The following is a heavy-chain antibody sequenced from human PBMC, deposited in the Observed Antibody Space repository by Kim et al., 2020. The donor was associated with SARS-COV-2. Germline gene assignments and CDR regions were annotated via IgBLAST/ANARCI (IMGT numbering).Heavy chain of an antibody. D-gene: IGHD2-21*02. CDR3: ARDRGGGNSEIHWFDP. Sequence: SETLSLTCTVSGGSISSVGYYWSWIRQHPGKGLEWIAYIYYSGSTYYNPSLKSRVIISIDTSKNQFSLKLSCVTAADTAVYYCARDRGGGNSEIHWFDPWGQGTLVTVSS. V-gene: IGHV4-31*03. CDR1: GGSISSVGYY. CDR2: IYYSGST. J-gene: IGHJ5*02.